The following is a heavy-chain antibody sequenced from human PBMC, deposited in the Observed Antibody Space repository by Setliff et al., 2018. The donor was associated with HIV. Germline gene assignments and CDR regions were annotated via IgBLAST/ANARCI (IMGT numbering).Heavy chain of an antibody. Sequence: VKVSCKASGYTFTGYYMHWVRQAPGQGLEWMGWINPHSGDTNYAQKFQDRVTMTRDTSVNIAYMQLSRLRSDDTAVYYCARAPTLFGVEYYYYFGMDVWGQGTTVTVS. D-gene: IGHD3-3*01. CDR3: ARAPTLFGVEYYYYFGMDV. J-gene: IGHJ6*02. CDR1: GYTFTGYY. CDR2: INPHSGDT. V-gene: IGHV1-2*02.